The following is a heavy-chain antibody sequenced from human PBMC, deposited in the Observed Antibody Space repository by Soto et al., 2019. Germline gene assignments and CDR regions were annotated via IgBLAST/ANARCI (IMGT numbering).Heavy chain of an antibody. Sequence: GGSLRLSCAASGFTFDDYAMHWVRQAPGKGLEWVSGISWNSGSIGYADSVKGRFTISRDNAKNSLYLQMNSLRAEDTALYYCAKVGWIVGAAFFDYWGQGTLVTVSS. CDR1: GFTFDDYA. CDR2: ISWNSGSI. D-gene: IGHD1-26*01. V-gene: IGHV3-9*01. J-gene: IGHJ4*02. CDR3: AKVGWIVGAAFFDY.